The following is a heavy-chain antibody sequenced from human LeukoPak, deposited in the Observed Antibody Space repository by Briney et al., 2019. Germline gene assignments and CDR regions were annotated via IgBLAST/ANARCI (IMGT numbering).Heavy chain of an antibody. D-gene: IGHD2-2*01. J-gene: IGHJ6*03. CDR1: GFTFSSYG. Sequence: GGSLRLSCAASGFTFSSYGMHWVRQAPGKGLEWVAVIWYDGSNKYYADSVKGRFTISRDNSKNTLYLQMNSLRAEDTAVYYCAKGDCSSTSCYEGGNYYYHYMDVWGKGTTVTVSS. CDR2: IWYDGSNK. CDR3: AKGDCSSTSCYEGGNYYYHYMDV. V-gene: IGHV3-33*06.